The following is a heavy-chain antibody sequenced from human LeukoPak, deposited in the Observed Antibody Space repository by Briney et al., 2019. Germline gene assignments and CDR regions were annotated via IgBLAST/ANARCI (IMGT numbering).Heavy chain of an antibody. CDR1: GFTFSSYW. Sequence: PGGSLRLSCAASGFTFSSYWMHWVRQAPGKGLVWVSRINSDGSITSYADSVKGRFTISRDNAQNTLYLQMNSLGAEDTAVYYCVRDVAGYGYWGQGTLVTVSS. V-gene: IGHV3-74*01. CDR2: INSDGSIT. D-gene: IGHD5-18*01. CDR3: VRDVAGYGY. J-gene: IGHJ4*02.